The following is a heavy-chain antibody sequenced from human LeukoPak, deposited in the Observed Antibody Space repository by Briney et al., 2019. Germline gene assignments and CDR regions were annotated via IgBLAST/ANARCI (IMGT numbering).Heavy chain of an antibody. CDR1: GASFSTNY. CDR2: VFDSGST. J-gene: IGHJ3*02. V-gene: IGHV4-59*12. Sequence: PSETLSLTCSVSGASFSTNYWSWIRQPPGRGLEWIGYVFDSGSTNYNPSLKSRVTISVDTSTKQFSLRLSSVTATDTAVYYCARVRLSSRGYSDDAFDIWGRGTMVTVSS. D-gene: IGHD3-22*01. CDR3: ARVRLSSRGYSDDAFDI.